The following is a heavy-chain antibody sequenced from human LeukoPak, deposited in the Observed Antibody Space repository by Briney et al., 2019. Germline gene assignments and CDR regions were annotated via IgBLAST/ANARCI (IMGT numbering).Heavy chain of an antibody. CDR3: AKYPGAAVAGDFDY. CDR1: GFTFSSYA. V-gene: IGHV3-23*01. D-gene: IGHD6-19*01. J-gene: IGHJ4*02. CDR2: ISGSGGST. Sequence: GGSLRLSCAASGFTFSSYAISWVRQAPGKGLEWVSAISGSGGSTYYADSVKGRFTISRDNSKNTLYLQMNSLRAEDTAVYYCAKYPGAAVAGDFDYWGQGTLVTVSS.